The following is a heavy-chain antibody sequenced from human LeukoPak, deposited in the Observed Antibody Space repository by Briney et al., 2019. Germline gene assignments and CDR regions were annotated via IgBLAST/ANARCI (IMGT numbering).Heavy chain of an antibody. CDR3: ARTDFWSGYNLDY. Sequence: GGSLRLSCAASGFTVSSNYMSWVRQAPGKGLEWVSVIYSGGSTYYADSVKGRFTISRDNSKNTLYLQMNSLRAEDTAVYYCARTDFWSGYNLDYWGQGTLVTVSS. CDR2: IYSGGST. V-gene: IGHV3-66*01. D-gene: IGHD3-3*01. J-gene: IGHJ4*02. CDR1: GFTVSSNY.